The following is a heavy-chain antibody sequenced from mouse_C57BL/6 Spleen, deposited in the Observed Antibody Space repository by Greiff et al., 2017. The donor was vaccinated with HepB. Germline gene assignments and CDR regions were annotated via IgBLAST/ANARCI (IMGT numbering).Heavy chain of an antibody. V-gene: IGHV14-4*01. Sequence: EVQLQQSGAELVRPGASVKLSCTASGFNIKDDYMHWVKQRPEQGLEWIGWIDPENGDTEYASKFQGKATITADTSSNTAYLQLSSLTSEDTAVYYCTTENYYGNYVWFAYWGQRTLVTVSA. J-gene: IGHJ3*01. CDR3: TTENYYGNYVWFAY. CDR1: GFNIKDDY. CDR2: IDPENGDT. D-gene: IGHD2-1*01.